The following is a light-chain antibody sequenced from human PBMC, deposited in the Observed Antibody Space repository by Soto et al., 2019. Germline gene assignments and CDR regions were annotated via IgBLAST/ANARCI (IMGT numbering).Light chain of an antibody. J-gene: IGKJ1*01. V-gene: IGKV3-11*01. CDR2: DAS. Sequence: EVVLTQSPATLSLSPGERAALSFRTSQSVSNYLAWYQQKPGQAPRLLIYDASNRATGIPARFSGSGSGTDFTLTISSLEPQDFAVYYCQQRYSGWTFGQGTKVDVK. CDR3: QQRYSGWT. CDR1: QSVSNY.